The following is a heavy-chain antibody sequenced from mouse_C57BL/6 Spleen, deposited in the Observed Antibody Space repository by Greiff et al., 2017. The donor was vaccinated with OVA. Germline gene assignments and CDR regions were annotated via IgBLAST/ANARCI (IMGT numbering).Heavy chain of an antibody. D-gene: IGHD1-1*01. CDR1: GYTFTSYW. J-gene: IGHJ2*01. Sequence: QVQLQQPGAELVKPGASVKLSRKASGYTFTSYWMHWVKQRPGQGLEWIGMIHPNSGSTNYNEKFKSKATLTVDKSSSTAYMQLSSLTSEDSAVYYCARAEFITTVYFDYWGQGTTLTVSS. V-gene: IGHV1-64*01. CDR2: IHPNSGST. CDR3: ARAEFITTVYFDY.